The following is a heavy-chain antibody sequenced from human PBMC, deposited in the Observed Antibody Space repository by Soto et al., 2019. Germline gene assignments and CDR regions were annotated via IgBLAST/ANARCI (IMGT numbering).Heavy chain of an antibody. CDR2: IKQDGSEK. CDR1: GFTFSSYW. Sequence: PGGSLRLSCAASGFTFSSYWMSWVRQAPGKGLEWVANIKQDGSEKYYVDSVKGRFTISRDNAKNSLYLQMNSLRAEDTAVYYCARVRPPALCYFDLWGRGTLLTVSS. CDR3: ARVRPPALCYFDL. V-gene: IGHV3-7*01. J-gene: IGHJ2*01.